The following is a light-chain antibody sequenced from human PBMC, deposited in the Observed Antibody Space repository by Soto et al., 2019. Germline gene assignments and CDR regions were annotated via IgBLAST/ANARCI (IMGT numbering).Light chain of an antibody. V-gene: IGKV3-15*01. CDR2: GAS. Sequence: EIVMTQSPATLSVSPGERATLSCRASQSVSSNLAWYQQKPAQAPRLLIYGASTRATGIPARFSGSGSGTEFTLTISRLQSEDFAVYYCQQYNNWPYTFGQGTKLEIK. J-gene: IGKJ2*01. CDR3: QQYNNWPYT. CDR1: QSVSSN.